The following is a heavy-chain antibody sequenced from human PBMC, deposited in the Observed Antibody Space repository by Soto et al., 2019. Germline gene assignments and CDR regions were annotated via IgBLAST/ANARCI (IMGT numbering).Heavy chain of an antibody. D-gene: IGHD3-3*01. V-gene: IGHV3-43*01. J-gene: IGHJ1*01. CDR2: ISWDGGST. CDR1: GFTFDDYT. CDR3: AKPELRFLEWLPLGY. Sequence: HPXGSLRLSCAAAGFTFDDYTMHWVRQAPGKGLEWVSLISWDGGSTYYADSVKGRFTISRDNSKNSLYLQMNSLRTEDTALYYCAKPELRFLEWLPLGYWGQGTLVTVSS.